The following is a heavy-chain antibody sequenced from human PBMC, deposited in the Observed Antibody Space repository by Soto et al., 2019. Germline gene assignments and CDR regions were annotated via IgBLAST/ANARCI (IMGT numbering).Heavy chain of an antibody. D-gene: IGHD3-3*01. V-gene: IGHV5-51*01. CDR1: GYNFAGYW. CDR3: ARGGVSTRTFDY. Sequence: PGESLKISCKGSGYNFAGYWIAWVREMPGKGLELMGIIYPSDSDTRYRPSFQGQVTISADKSISSAYLQWSSLRASDTAMYYCARGGVSTRTFDYWGQGTPVTVSS. CDR2: IYPSDSDT. J-gene: IGHJ4*02.